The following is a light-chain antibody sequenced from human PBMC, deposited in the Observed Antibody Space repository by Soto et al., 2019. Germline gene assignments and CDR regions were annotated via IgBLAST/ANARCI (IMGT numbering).Light chain of an antibody. V-gene: IGLV3-1*01. Sequence: SYELTQPPSVSVSPGQTASITCSGDKLGDKYACWYQQKPGQSPVLVIYQDSKRPSGIPERFSGSNSGNTATLTISGTQATDAADSYCQAWDSSTAVFGTGTKVTVL. CDR3: QAWDSSTAV. CDR1: KLGDKY. CDR2: QDS. J-gene: IGLJ1*01.